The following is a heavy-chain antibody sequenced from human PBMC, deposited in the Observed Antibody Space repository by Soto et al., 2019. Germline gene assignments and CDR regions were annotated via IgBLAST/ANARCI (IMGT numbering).Heavy chain of an antibody. V-gene: IGHV4-31*03. Sequence: SETLSLTCTVSGGSISSGGYYWSWIRQHPGKGLEWIGYIYYSGSTYYNPSLKSRVTISVDTSKNQFSLKLSSVTAADTAVYYCARDTAGATTYYYGMDVWGQGTTVTVSS. CDR2: IYYSGST. J-gene: IGHJ6*02. D-gene: IGHD1-26*01. CDR1: GGSISSGGYY. CDR3: ARDTAGATTYYYGMDV.